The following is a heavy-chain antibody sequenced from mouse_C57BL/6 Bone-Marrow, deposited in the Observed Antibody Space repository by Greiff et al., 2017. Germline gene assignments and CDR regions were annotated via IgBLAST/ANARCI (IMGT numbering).Heavy chain of an antibody. D-gene: IGHD1-1*01. CDR3: TTGFSTTVVRAMDY. CDR2: IDPENGDT. Sequence: VQLQQSGAELVRPGASVKLSCTASGFNIKDDYMHWVKQRPEQGLEWIGWIDPENGDTEYASKFQGKATITADTSSNTAYLQLSSLTSEDTAVYYCTTGFSTTVVRAMDYWGQGTSVTVSS. CDR1: GFNIKDDY. J-gene: IGHJ4*01. V-gene: IGHV14-4*01.